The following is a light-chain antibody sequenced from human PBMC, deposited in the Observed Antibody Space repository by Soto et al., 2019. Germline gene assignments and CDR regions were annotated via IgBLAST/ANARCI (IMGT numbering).Light chain of an antibody. CDR1: RSDIGIYDY. CDR3: CSYAGTYSYV. V-gene: IGLV2-11*01. CDR2: DVG. J-gene: IGLJ1*01. Sequence: QSALTQPRSVSGSPGQSVTISCTGTRSDIGIYDYVSWYQHHPNTAPKLIIYDVGERPSGVPDRFSGSKSGNTASLLISGLQAEDEADYFCCSYAGTYSYVFGSGTK.